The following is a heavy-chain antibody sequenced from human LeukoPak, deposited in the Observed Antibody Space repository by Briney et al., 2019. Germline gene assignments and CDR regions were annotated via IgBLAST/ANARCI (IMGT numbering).Heavy chain of an antibody. CDR1: GGSISNYY. D-gene: IGHD3-10*01. CDR3: ARDYGSGNSQIFDY. CDR2: IYYGGST. Sequence: SETLSLTCSVSGGSISNYYWSWIRQPPGKGLEWIGYIYYGGSTNYNPSLKSRVTMSVDTSKNQFSLKMSSVTAADTAIYYCARDYGSGNSQIFDYWGQGTLVTVSS. V-gene: IGHV4-59*01. J-gene: IGHJ4*02.